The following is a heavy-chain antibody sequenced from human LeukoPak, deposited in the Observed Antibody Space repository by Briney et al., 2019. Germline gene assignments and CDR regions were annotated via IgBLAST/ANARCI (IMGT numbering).Heavy chain of an antibody. V-gene: IGHV1-2*02. CDR1: GYTLTAYY. Sequence: ASVKVSCKASGYTLTAYYIHWVRQAPGQGLEWMGWINPNSGDTHFAQKFQGRVTVTRETYISTAYMELSRLRSDDTAVYYCAGAGTTGTTIDYYYYYMDVWGKGTTVTVSS. CDR3: AGAGTTGTTIDYYYYYMDV. J-gene: IGHJ6*03. D-gene: IGHD1-1*01. CDR2: INPNSGDT.